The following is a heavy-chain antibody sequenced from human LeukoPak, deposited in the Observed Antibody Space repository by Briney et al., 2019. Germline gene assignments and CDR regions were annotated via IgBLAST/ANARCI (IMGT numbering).Heavy chain of an antibody. D-gene: IGHD3-16*01. Sequence: PSETLSLTCTVSGGSVSSDSHYWNWIRQPPGKGLEWIGDISYSGSTNYKSSLKSRVTISVDTSKNQFSLKLNSVTAADTAVYFWGNFLCLGGPSAPGGRGPLVTVSS. CDR1: GGSVSSDSHY. CDR2: ISYSGST. CDR3: GNFLCLGGPSAP. V-gene: IGHV4-61*01. J-gene: IGHJ5*02.